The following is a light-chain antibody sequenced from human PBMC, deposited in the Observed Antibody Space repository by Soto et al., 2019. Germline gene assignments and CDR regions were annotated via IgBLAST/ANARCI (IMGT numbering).Light chain of an antibody. CDR3: SSYAGSNNLYV. Sequence: QSVLTQPPSASGSPGQSVTISCTGTSSDVGGYNYVSWYQQHPGKAPKLMISEVSKRPSGVPDRFSGSKSGNTASLTVSWLQAEDEADYYCSSYAGSNNLYVFGTGTKLTVL. CDR2: EVS. J-gene: IGLJ1*01. V-gene: IGLV2-8*01. CDR1: SSDVGGYNY.